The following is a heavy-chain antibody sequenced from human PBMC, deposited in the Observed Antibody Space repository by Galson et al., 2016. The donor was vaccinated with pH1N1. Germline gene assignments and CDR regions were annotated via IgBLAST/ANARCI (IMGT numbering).Heavy chain of an antibody. CDR1: GNMFSVYY. Sequence: SVKVSCKASGNMFSVYYIHWVRQAPGQGLEWMGIIDPGSGGTNYMEKFQGRVTLTRDTSTHTVYLDLTTLRSEDMATYYCVGIKGGTLDIWGQGTKVTVSS. CDR3: VGIKGGTLDI. CDR2: IDPGSGGT. J-gene: IGHJ3*02. D-gene: IGHD3-16*01. V-gene: IGHV1-46*01.